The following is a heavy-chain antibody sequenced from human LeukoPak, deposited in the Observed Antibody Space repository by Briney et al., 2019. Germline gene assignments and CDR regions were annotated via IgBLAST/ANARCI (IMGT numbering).Heavy chain of an antibody. J-gene: IGHJ3*01. CDR2: GTS. V-gene: IGHV4-39*01. CDR1: GGSISTSYY. Sequence: SETLSLTCTVSGGSISTSYYWGWVRQAPGKGLEWIGSGTSYYNPSLKSRVTISVDTSKNQFSLKLSSVTAADTAVYYCARPYYYGSGSPKVVWGQGTMVTVSS. CDR3: ARPYYYGSGSPKVV. D-gene: IGHD3-10*01.